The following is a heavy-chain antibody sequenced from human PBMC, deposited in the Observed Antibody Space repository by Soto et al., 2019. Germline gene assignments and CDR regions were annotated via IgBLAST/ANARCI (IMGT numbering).Heavy chain of an antibody. CDR2: LQTDGSHP. CDR1: GFTFDYYW. D-gene: IGHD2-21*02. J-gene: IGHJ4*02. CDR3: ARGGDPDY. V-gene: IGHV3-74*01. Sequence: XXSLRLSFVASGFTFDYYWMHWVRQAPGEGLMWVSRLQTDGSHPDYADPVKGRFTISRDNAKNTLYLQMNNLRAEDTAVYYCARGGDPDYWGQGTLVTVSS.